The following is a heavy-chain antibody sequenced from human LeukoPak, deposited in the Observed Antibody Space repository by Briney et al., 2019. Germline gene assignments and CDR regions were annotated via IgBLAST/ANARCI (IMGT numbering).Heavy chain of an antibody. CDR2: ISTSGAT. V-gene: IGHV4-61*02. CDR1: GVSVTSNIFY. J-gene: IGHJ4*02. D-gene: IGHD2-2*02. Sequence: PSETLSLTCTVSGVSVTSNIFYWSWIRQPAGKGLEWIGRISTSGATTYSPSLKSRVSISIDTSKNQFFLNLSSVTAADTAMYYCARDAPIPYYFDFWGQGSLVTVSS. CDR3: ARDAPIPYYFDF.